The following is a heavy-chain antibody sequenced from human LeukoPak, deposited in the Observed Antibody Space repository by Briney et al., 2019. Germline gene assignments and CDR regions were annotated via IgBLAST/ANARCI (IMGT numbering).Heavy chain of an antibody. CDR2: ISAYNGNT. Sequence: GESLKISCKASGYTFTSYGISWVRQAPGQGLEWMGWISAYNGNTNYAQKLQGRVTMTTDTSTSTAYMELRSLRSDDTAVYYCARDRGGYYGSGSSIWGPEHWGQGTLVTVSS. V-gene: IGHV1-18*01. CDR3: ARDRGGYYGSGSSIWGPEH. J-gene: IGHJ1*01. CDR1: GYTFTSYG. D-gene: IGHD3-10*01.